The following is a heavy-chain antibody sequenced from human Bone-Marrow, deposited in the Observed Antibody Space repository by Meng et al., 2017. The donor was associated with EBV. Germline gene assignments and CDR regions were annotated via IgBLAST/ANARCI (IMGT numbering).Heavy chain of an antibody. D-gene: IGHD3-10*01. V-gene: IGHV1-18*01. J-gene: IGHJ4*02. CDR1: GYPFSSFT. CDR2: IHGYSANT. Sequence: QIQLWQSGGEVQKPGASVRVSCKTSGYPFSSFTLNWVRQVPGQGFEWVGWIHGYSANTHYAQKFHGRVNMSTDTSTDTSYMELKNLRPDDTAIYYCVRFSNYVLDHWGQGTLVTVSS. CDR3: VRFSNYVLDH.